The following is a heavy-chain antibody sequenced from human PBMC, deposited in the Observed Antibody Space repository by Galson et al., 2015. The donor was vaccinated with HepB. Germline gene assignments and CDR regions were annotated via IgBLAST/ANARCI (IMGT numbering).Heavy chain of an antibody. CDR2: ISYDGSNK. J-gene: IGHJ6*02. D-gene: IGHD3-3*01. CDR1: GFTFSSYG. CDR3: AKEVGDTYYDFWSGYYLPYGMDV. V-gene: IGHV3-30*18. Sequence: SLRLSCAASGFTFSSYGMHWVRQAPGKGLEWVAVISYDGSNKYYADSVKGRFTISRDNSKNTLYLQMNSLRAEDTAVYYCAKEVGDTYYDFWSGYYLPYGMDVWGQGTTVTVSS.